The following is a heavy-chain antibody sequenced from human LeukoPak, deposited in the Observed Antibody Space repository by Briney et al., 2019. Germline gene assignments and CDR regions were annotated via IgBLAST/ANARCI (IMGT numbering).Heavy chain of an antibody. D-gene: IGHD2-15*01. V-gene: IGHV4-30-2*01. J-gene: IGHJ2*01. CDR1: GGSISSGGYS. CDR2: IYHSGST. Sequence: SETLSLTCAVSGGSISSGGYSWSWIRQPPGKGLEWIGYIYHSGSTYYNPSLKSRVTISVDRSKNQFSLKLSSVTAAATAVYYFDRGGYCSGGSCYSFWYFDLWGRGTLVTVSS. CDR3: DRGGYCSGGSCYSFWYFDL.